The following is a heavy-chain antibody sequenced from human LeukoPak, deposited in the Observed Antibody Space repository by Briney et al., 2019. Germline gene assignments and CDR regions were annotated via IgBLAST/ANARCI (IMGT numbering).Heavy chain of an antibody. V-gene: IGHV4-34*01. D-gene: IGHD1-1*01. CDR2: INQSGST. Sequence: SETLSLTCAVYGGSFSGFYWGWIRQPPGKGLEWIGEINQSGSTKYNPSLKSRVTISVDTPKNQFSLKLSSVTAADTAVYYCARVAIVESYNWNDQGWFDPWGQGTLVTVSS. J-gene: IGHJ5*02. CDR1: GGSFSGFY. CDR3: ARVAIVESYNWNDQGWFDP.